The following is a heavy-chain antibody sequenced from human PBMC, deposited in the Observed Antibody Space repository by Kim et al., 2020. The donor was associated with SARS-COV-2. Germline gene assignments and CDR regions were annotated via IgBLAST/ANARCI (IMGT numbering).Heavy chain of an antibody. V-gene: IGHV4-59*01. CDR2: IYYSGST. CDR1: GGSISSYY. CDR3: ARINVVVAATSAYNWFDP. D-gene: IGHD2-15*01. J-gene: IGHJ5*02. Sequence: SETLSLTCTVSGGSISSYYWSWIRQPPGKGLEWIGYIYYSGSTNYNPSLKSRVTISVDTSKNQFSLKLSSVTAADTAVYYCARINVVVAATSAYNWFDPWGQGTLVTVSS.